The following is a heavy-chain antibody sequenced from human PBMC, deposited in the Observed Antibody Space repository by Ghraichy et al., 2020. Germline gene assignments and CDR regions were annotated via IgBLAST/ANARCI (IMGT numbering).Heavy chain of an antibody. CDR2: IYYSGST. V-gene: IGHV4-61*01. J-gene: IGHJ3*02. CDR1: GGSVSSGSYY. D-gene: IGHD6-19*01. Sequence: SETLSLTCTVSGGSVSSGSYYWSWIRQPPGKGLEWIGYIYYSGSTNYNPSLKSRVTISVDTSKNQFSLKLSSVTAADTAVYYCARDVLAVAGPGNAFDIWGQGTMVTVSS. CDR3: ARDVLAVAGPGNAFDI.